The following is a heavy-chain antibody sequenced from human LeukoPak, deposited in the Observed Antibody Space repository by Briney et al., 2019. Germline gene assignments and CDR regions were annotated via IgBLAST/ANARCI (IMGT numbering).Heavy chain of an antibody. CDR3: ARVRRGSGRGAETKNYYYYYYMDV. Sequence: SETLSLTCTVSGGSISSSSYYWGWIRQPPGKGLEWIGSIYYSGSTYYNPSLKSRVTISVDTSKNQFSLKLSSVTAADTAVYYCARVRRGSGRGAETKNYYYYYYMDVWGKGTTVTVSS. CDR1: GGSISSSSYY. D-gene: IGHD5-24*01. J-gene: IGHJ6*03. CDR2: IYYSGST. V-gene: IGHV4-39*07.